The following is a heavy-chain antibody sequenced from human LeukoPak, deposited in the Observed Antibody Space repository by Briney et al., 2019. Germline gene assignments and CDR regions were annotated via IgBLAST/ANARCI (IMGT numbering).Heavy chain of an antibody. J-gene: IGHJ4*02. CDR3: AKERTQTTSFDY. V-gene: IGHV3-23*01. Sequence: GGSLRLSCAASGFTFSTYPMNWVRQAPGKGLEWVSTISGSGGSTYFADSVKGRFTISRDNSKNTLYLQMNRLRADDTAIYYCAKERTQTTSFDYWGQGTLVTVSS. CDR2: ISGSGGST. D-gene: IGHD2/OR15-2a*01. CDR1: GFTFSTYP.